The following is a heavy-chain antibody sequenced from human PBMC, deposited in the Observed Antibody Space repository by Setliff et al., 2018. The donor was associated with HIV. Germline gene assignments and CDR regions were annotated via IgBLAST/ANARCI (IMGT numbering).Heavy chain of an antibody. CDR3: AKYGPRTALDI. CDR2: IYYSGST. J-gene: IGHJ3*02. CDR1: GGSISSYY. Sequence: SETLSLTCTVSGGSISSYYWSWIRPPPGKGLEWIGYIYYSGSTNYNPSLKSRVTISVDTSENQFSLKLTSVTAADTAVYYCAKYGPRTALDIWGPGTLVTVSS. D-gene: IGHD2-2*01. V-gene: IGHV4-59*03.